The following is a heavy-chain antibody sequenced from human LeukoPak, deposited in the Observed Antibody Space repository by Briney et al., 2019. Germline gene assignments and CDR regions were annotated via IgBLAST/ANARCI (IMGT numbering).Heavy chain of an antibody. CDR1: GYTFTGYY. CDR3: ARETSDYYDSSGYSLNWFDP. Sequence: ASVKVSCKASGYTFTGYYMHWVRQAPGQGLEWMGWINPNSGGTNYAQKFQGRVTMTRDTSISTAYMELSRLRSDDTAVYYCARETSDYYDSSGYSLNWFDPWGQGTLVTVSS. J-gene: IGHJ5*02. CDR2: INPNSGGT. V-gene: IGHV1-2*02. D-gene: IGHD3-22*01.